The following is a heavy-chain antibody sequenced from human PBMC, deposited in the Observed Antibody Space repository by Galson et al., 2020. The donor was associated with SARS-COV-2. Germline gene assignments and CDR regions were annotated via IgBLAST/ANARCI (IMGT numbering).Heavy chain of an antibody. CDR3: ARDRPSRAYP. CDR2: IFYSGSP. J-gene: IGHJ5*02. V-gene: IGHV4-59*01. CDR1: GGSISSYY. Sequence: ASETLSLTCTVSGGSISSYYWSWIRQPPGKGLEWIGYIFYSGSPNYNPSLKSRVTISVDTSKNQFFLKLNSVSTADTAIYYCARDRPSRAYPWGQGNLVNVSS.